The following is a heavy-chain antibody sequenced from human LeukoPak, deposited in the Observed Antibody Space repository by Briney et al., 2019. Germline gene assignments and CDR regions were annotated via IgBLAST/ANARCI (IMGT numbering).Heavy chain of an antibody. CDR1: GGTFSSYA. CDR2: IIPIFGTA. CDR3: ARDLSGPRWWFGEPRAFDI. D-gene: IGHD3-10*01. V-gene: IGHV1-69*05. J-gene: IGHJ3*02. Sequence: SVKVSCKASGGTFSSYAISWVRQAPGQGLEWMGRIIPIFGTANYAQKFQGRVTITTDESTSTAYMELSSLRSEDTAVYYCARDLSGPRWWFGEPRAFDIWGQGTMVTVSS.